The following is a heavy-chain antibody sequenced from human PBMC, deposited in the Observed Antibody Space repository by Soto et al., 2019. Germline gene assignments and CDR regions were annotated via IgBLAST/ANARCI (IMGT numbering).Heavy chain of an antibody. CDR2: IYYSGST. V-gene: IGHV4-30-4*01. J-gene: IGHJ4*02. D-gene: IGHD3-10*01. Sequence: PSETLSLSCTVSGGSISSGDYSWSWISQPPGKGLEWIGYIYYSGSTYYNPSLKSRVTISVDTSKNQFSLKLSSVTAADTAVYYCARVTIYGSGSHIQEFDYWGQGTLVTVSS. CDR1: GGSISSGDYS. CDR3: ARVTIYGSGSHIQEFDY.